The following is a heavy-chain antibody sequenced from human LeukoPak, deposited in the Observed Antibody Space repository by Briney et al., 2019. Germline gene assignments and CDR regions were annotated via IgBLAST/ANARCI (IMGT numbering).Heavy chain of an antibody. D-gene: IGHD1-26*01. CDR3: ARLPPTKWELLYYYYYMDV. J-gene: IGHJ6*03. Sequence: SETLSLTCTVSGGSISSYYWSWIRQPAGKGLEWIGRIYTSGSTNYNPSLKSRVTMSVDTSKNQFSLKLSSVTAADTAVYYCARLPPTKWELLYYYYYMDVWGKGTTVTISS. CDR2: IYTSGST. V-gene: IGHV4-4*07. CDR1: GGSISSYY.